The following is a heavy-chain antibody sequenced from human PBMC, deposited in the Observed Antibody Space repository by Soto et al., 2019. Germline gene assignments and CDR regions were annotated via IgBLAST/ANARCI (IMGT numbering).Heavy chain of an antibody. Sequence: QVQLVQSGAEVKKPGSSVKVSCKASGGTFSSYTISWVRQAPGQGLEWMGRIIPILGIANYAQKFQGRVTITADKSTSTAYMELSSLRSEYTAVYYCARPNLGYCSGGSCYSFVYWGQGTLATVSS. D-gene: IGHD2-15*01. J-gene: IGHJ4*02. CDR3: ARPNLGYCSGGSCYSFVY. CDR1: GGTFSSYT. V-gene: IGHV1-69*02. CDR2: IIPILGIA.